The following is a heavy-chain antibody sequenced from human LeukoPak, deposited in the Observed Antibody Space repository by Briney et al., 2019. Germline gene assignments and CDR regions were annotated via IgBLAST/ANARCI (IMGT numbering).Heavy chain of an antibody. V-gene: IGHV3-21*01. CDR2: IISSSSYI. Sequence: PGGSMRLSCAASGFTFSSYSMNWVRQAPGKGREWVSSIISSSSYIYYADSVKDRFTNCRDNAKNSLYLQMHSLRPEDTAVYYCARDTYDYVWGSYRLADAFDIWGQGTMVTVSS. J-gene: IGHJ3*02. CDR1: GFTFSSYS. D-gene: IGHD3-16*02. CDR3: ARDTYDYVWGSYRLADAFDI.